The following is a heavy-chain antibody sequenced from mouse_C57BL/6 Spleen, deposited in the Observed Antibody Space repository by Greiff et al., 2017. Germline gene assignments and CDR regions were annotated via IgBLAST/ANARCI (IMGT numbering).Heavy chain of an antibody. CDR2: IHPNSGST. CDR3: ARGGIGSRTPDFDY. Sequence: QVQLQQPGAELVKPGASVKLSCKASGYTFTSYWMHWVKQRPGQGLEWIGMIHPNSGSTNYNEKFKSKATLTVDKSSSTAYMQLSSLTSEDSAVYYCARGGIGSRTPDFDYWGQGTTLTVSS. V-gene: IGHV1-64*01. CDR1: GYTFTSYW. J-gene: IGHJ2*01. D-gene: IGHD1-1*01.